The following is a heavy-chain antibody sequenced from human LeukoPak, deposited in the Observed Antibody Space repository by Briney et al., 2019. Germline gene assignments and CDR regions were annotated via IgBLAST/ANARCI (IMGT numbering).Heavy chain of an antibody. J-gene: IGHJ4*02. CDR2: IYSGGST. CDR1: GFTVSSNY. Sequence: GGSLRLSCAASGFTVSSNYMSWVRQAPGKGLEWVSVIYSGGSTYYADSVKGRFTISRDNSKNTLYLQMNSLRAEDTAVYYCARGGGYSYGYGVIDYWGQGTLVTVSS. V-gene: IGHV3-66*01. CDR3: ARGGGYSYGYGVIDY. D-gene: IGHD5-18*01.